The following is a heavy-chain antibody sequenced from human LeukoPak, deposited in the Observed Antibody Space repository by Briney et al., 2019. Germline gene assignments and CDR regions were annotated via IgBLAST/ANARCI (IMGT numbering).Heavy chain of an antibody. CDR2: IIPIFGTA. V-gene: IGHV1-69*01. CDR1: GGTFSSYA. Sequence: SVKVSCKASGGTFSSYAISWVRQAPGQGLEWMGGIIPIFGTANYAQKFQGRVTITADESTSTAYMELSSLRSEDTAVYYCARDRRPQDYGMDVWGQGTTVTVSS. D-gene: IGHD6-25*01. J-gene: IGHJ6*02. CDR3: ARDRRPQDYGMDV.